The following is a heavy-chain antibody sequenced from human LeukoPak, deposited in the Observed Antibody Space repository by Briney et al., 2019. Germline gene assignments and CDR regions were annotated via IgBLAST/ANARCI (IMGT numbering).Heavy chain of an antibody. CDR3: ATLSGDSHGYDY. D-gene: IGHD5-18*01. V-gene: IGHV3-30*03. Sequence: GSLRLSCAASGLTFSSYAMHWVRQAPGKGLEWVAVILHDGSNKQYADSVKGRFTISRDNSKNTLCLQINSLRAEDTAVYYCATLSGDSHGYDYWGLGTLVTVSS. CDR2: ILHDGSNK. J-gene: IGHJ4*02. CDR1: GLTFSSYA.